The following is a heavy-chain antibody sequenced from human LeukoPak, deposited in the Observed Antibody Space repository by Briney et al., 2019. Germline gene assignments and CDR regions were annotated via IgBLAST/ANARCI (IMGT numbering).Heavy chain of an antibody. CDR1: GGSISSYY. J-gene: IGHJ3*02. D-gene: IGHD4-17*01. CDR3: ASHDYGDYKAFDI. CDR2: IYYSGST. V-gene: IGHV4-59*01. Sequence: SETLSLTCTASGGSISSYYWSWIRQPPGKGLEWIGYIYYSGSTNYNPSLKSRVTISVDTSKNQFSLKLSSVTAADTAVYYCASHDYGDYKAFDIWGQGTMVTVSS.